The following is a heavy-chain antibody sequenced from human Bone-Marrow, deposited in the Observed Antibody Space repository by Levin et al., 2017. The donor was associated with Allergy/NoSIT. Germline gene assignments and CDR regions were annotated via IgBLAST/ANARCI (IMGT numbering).Heavy chain of an antibody. CDR1: GITVGNNY. V-gene: IGHV3-66*01. J-gene: IGHJ4*02. D-gene: IGHD1-1*01. Sequence: GESLKISCAASGITVGNNYMSWVRQTPGKRLEWVAVIYSVGSTYYADSVKGRFTISRDSVKNTVSLQMNNLSGEDTAVYYCARDANGIYWGQGTLVSVSS. CDR3: ARDANGIY. CDR2: IYSVGST.